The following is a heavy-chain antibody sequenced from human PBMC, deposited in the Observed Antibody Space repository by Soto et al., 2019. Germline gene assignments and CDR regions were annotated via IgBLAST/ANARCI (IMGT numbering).Heavy chain of an antibody. D-gene: IGHD3-3*01. J-gene: IGHJ3*02. CDR2: LYYSGTT. Sequence: QVQLQESGPGLVKPSQTLSLTCTVSGGSVTSVGYYWAWIRQHPGKGLEFIGHLYYSGTTYYNPSRRSRVTISEDTSKNHFSLQLTSVTAADTAVYYCARILDFWSGHGVFDIWGQGTMVTVSS. V-gene: IGHV4-31*03. CDR3: ARILDFWSGHGVFDI. CDR1: GGSVTSVGYY.